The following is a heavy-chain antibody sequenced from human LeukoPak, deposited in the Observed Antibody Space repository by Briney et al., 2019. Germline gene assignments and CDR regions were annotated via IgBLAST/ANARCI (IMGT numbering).Heavy chain of an antibody. CDR1: GFTFSSYA. J-gene: IGHJ4*02. CDR2: ISYDGSNK. CDR3: TTVYDSSGYYYDFDY. Sequence: GGSLRLSCAASGFTFSSYAMHWVRQAPGKGLEWVAVISYDGSNKYYADSVKGRFTISRDNAKNSLYLQMNSLRTEDTAVYYCTTVYDSSGYYYDFDYWGQGTLVTVSS. D-gene: IGHD3-22*01. V-gene: IGHV3-30*04.